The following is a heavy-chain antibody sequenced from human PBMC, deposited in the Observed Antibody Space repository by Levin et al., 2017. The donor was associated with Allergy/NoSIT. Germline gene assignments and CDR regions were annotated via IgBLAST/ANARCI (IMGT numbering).Heavy chain of an antibody. D-gene: IGHD2-2*01. J-gene: IGHJ5*02. CDR1: GGSVTNSNFY. V-gene: IGHV4-39*01. CDR3: ARRYCSGSSCSAWWLDP. CDR2: FHFGGTT. Sequence: PSQTLSLTCTVSGGSVTNSNFYWAWIRQPPEKGLEWIGSFHFGGTTFYNPSLVSRVTISVDMSNNQVSLKLRSVTAADTAVYYCARRYCSGSSCSAWWLDPWGQGSLVTVSS.